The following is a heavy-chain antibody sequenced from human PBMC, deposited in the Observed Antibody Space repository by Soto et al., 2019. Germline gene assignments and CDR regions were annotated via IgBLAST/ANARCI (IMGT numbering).Heavy chain of an antibody. V-gene: IGHV4-30-4*01. J-gene: IGHJ4*02. Sequence: SETLSLTCSVSGGSIISGDYYWMWIRQPPGKGLEWIAYIHYSGSTYYNPSLKSRVTISVDTSKNQFSLKLSSVTAADTAVYYCARSRYSGSYFFDYWGQGILVTVSS. CDR1: GGSIISGDYY. CDR2: IHYSGST. D-gene: IGHD1-26*01. CDR3: ARSRYSGSYFFDY.